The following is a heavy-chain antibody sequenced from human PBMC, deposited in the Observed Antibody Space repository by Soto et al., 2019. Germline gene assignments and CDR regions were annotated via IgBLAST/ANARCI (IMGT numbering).Heavy chain of an antibody. CDR1: GFTFSDYG. CDR2: IWFDGSTT. J-gene: IGHJ4*02. V-gene: IGHV3-33*06. CDR3: AKDVDFSTGNPSRTFDS. D-gene: IGHD3-3*01. Sequence: QVQLVESGGGVVQVGRSLRLSCAASGFTFSDYGMHWVRQPPGKGLEWVAAIWFDGSTTYYRESVKGRFSISRDNSKNTLTLQMNSLRVDDTAVYYCAKDVDFSTGNPSRTFDSWGQGTLVAVSS.